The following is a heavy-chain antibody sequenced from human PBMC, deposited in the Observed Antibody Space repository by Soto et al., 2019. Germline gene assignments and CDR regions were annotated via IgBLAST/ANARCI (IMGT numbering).Heavy chain of an antibody. CDR3: ARDRSSGLYSFDY. J-gene: IGHJ4*02. Sequence: QVQLVESGGGVVQPGRSLRLSCAASGFTFSSYTIHWVRQAPGKGLEWVAVISYDGSNKYYADSVKGRFTISRDNSKNTLYLQTNSLTAEDTAVYYCARDRSSGLYSFDYWRQGTLVTVSS. CDR2: ISYDGSNK. CDR1: GFTFSSYT. V-gene: IGHV3-30-3*01. D-gene: IGHD6-19*01.